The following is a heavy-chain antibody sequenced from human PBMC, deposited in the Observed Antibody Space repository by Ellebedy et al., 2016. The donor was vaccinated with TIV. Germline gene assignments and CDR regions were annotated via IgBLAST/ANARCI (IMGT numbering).Heavy chain of an antibody. V-gene: IGHV3-74*01. CDR1: GFTFSNYW. J-gene: IGHJ4*02. CDR2: IDNDGRIT. D-gene: IGHD4-17*01. CDR3: AKLARAGDNVDFFDY. Sequence: GGSLRLSCVASGFTFSNYWFHWVRQVPGKGLVWVSRIDNDGRITDYADSVKGRFSISRDNAKNTLYLQMNSLRVEDTAVCYCAKLARAGDNVDFFDYWGQGTLVTVSS.